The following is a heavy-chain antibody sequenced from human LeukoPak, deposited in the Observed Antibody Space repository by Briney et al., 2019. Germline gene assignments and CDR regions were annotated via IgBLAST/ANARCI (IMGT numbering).Heavy chain of an antibody. V-gene: IGHV3-21*01. CDR1: GLTFSSYS. J-gene: IGHJ4*02. CDR2: ISSSSSYI. Sequence: GGSLRLSCAASGLTFSSYSMNWVRQAQAKGLEWVSSISSSSSYIYYADSVKGRFTISRDNAKNSLYLQMNSLRAEDTAVYYCARDLLGDYWGQGTLVTVSS. CDR3: ARDLLGDY.